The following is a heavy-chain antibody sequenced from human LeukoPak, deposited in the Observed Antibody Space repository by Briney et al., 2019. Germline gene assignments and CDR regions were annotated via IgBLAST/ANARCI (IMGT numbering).Heavy chain of an antibody. J-gene: IGHJ4*02. V-gene: IGHV3-21*04. Sequence: GGSLRLSCAASGFTFSSYSMNWVRQAPGKGLEWVSSISSSSSYIYYADSVKGRFTISRDNSKNTLYLQMNSLRAEDTAVYYCAKRTTVTTFWDYWGQGTLVTVSS. CDR3: AKRTTVTTFWDY. D-gene: IGHD4-17*01. CDR1: GFTFSSYS. CDR2: ISSSSSYI.